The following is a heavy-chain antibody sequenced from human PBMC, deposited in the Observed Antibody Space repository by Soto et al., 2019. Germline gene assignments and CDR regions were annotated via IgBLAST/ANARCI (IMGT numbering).Heavy chain of an antibody. CDR1: GFTFSSYE. CDR2: ISSSGSTI. Sequence: QPGGSLRLSCAASGFTFSSYEMNWVRQAPGKGLEWVSYISSSGSTIYYADSVKGRFTISRDNAKNSLYLQMNSLRAEDTAVYYCARSPSSWNPYYYYGMDVWGQGTTVTVSS. CDR3: ARSPSSWNPYYYYGMDV. V-gene: IGHV3-48*03. D-gene: IGHD6-13*01. J-gene: IGHJ6*02.